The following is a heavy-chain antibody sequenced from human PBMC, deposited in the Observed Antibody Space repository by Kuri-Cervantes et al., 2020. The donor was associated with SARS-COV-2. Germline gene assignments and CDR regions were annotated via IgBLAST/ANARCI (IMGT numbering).Heavy chain of an antibody. CDR2: INPDGSYT. J-gene: IGHJ4*02. D-gene: IGHD1-1*01. CDR3: VRDGDHWNFDY. Sequence: GESLKISCAASGFTFSDYYMNSVRQAPGQGLVWVSRINPDGSYTNNADSVKGRFTLSRDNAKNMLFLQMNSLRAEDTAVYYCVRDGDHWNFDYWGQGTLVTVSS. V-gene: IGHV3-74*01. CDR1: GFTFSDYY.